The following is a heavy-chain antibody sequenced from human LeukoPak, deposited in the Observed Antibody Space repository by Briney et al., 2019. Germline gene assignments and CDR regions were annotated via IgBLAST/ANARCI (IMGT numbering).Heavy chain of an antibody. D-gene: IGHD1-26*01. CDR2: IFHSGST. Sequence: SETLSLTCSVSSGSIFNSNWWSWVRQPPGKGLEWIGQIFHSGSTSYSPSLKSRVTISVDTSKNQFSLKLSSVTAADTAVYYCARHFEMWDSGSYLDYWGQGTLVTVSS. CDR3: ARHFEMWDSGSYLDY. CDR1: SGSIFNSNW. V-gene: IGHV4-4*02. J-gene: IGHJ4*02.